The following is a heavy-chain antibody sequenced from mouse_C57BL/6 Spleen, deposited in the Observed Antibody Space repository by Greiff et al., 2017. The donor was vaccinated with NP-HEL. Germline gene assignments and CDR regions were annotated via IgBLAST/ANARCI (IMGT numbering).Heavy chain of an antibody. CDR2: ISSASSTI. CDR3: AGGLGYYFGG. J-gene: IGHJ2*01. D-gene: IGHD3-3*01. V-gene: IGHV5-17*01. Sequence: EVKLMESGGGLVKPGGSLKLSCAASGFTFSDYGMHWVRQAPEKGLEWVAYISSASSTIYYADTVKGRFTISRDNAKNTLFLQLTSLRSEDTAMYYCAGGLGYYFGGWGQGTTLTVAS. CDR1: GFTFSDYG.